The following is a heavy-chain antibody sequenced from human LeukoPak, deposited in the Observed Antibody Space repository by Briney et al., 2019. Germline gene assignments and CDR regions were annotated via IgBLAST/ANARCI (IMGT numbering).Heavy chain of an antibody. CDR2: IYHSGST. J-gene: IGHJ5*02. CDR1: GYSISSGYY. D-gene: IGHD6-6*01. Sequence: PSETLSLTCTVSGYSISSGYYWGWIRQPPGKGLEWIGSIYHSGSTYYNPSLKSRVTISVDTSKNQFSLKLSSVTAADTAVYYCARDDRYSSSSESFDPWGQGTLVTVSS. V-gene: IGHV4-38-2*02. CDR3: ARDDRYSSSSESFDP.